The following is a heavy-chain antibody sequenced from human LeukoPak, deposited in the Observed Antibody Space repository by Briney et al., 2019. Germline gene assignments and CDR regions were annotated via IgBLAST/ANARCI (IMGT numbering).Heavy chain of an antibody. V-gene: IGHV4-30-4*08. CDR2: IYYSGST. D-gene: IGHD6-13*01. Sequence: PSQTLSLTCTVSGGSISSGDYYWSWIRQPPGKGLEWIGYIYYSGSTYYNPTLKSRVTISVDTSKNQFSLKLSSVTAADTAVYYCARDGALAAAGNIDYWGQGTLVTVSS. J-gene: IGHJ4*02. CDR3: ARDGALAAAGNIDY. CDR1: GGSISSGDYY.